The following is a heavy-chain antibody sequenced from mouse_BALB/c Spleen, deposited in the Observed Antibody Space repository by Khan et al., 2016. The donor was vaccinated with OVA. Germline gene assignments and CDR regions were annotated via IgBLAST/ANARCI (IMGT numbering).Heavy chain of an antibody. J-gene: IGHJ2*01. D-gene: IGHD1-1*01. CDR2: ISYSGYT. Sequence: VQLQESGPGLVKPSQSLSLTCTVTGYSITSGYAWNWIRQFPGNKLELMGYISYSGYTSYTPPLKSRISITRDTSKHQFFLQLNSVTTEYTATYYCARSNYCGYYVDYWGQGTTLTVSS. CDR3: ARSNYCGYYVDY. V-gene: IGHV3-2*02. CDR1: GYSITSGYA.